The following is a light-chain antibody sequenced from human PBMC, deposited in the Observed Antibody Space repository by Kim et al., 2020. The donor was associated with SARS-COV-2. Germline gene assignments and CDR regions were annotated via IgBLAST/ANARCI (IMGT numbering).Light chain of an antibody. J-gene: IGKJ2*01. Sequence: AIQMTQSPSSLSASVGDSVTITCRASQDIRNGLDWYQQKPGKAPKLLIYTASSLQSGVPSRFSGSGSGTDFALTISSLQPEDFATYYCLQDYNYPYTFGHTKLEIK. V-gene: IGKV1-6*01. CDR1: QDIRNG. CDR3: LQDYNYPYT. CDR2: TAS.